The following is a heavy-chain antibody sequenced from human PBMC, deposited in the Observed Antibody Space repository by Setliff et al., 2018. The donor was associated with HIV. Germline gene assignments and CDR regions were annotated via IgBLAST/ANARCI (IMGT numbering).Heavy chain of an antibody. CDR2: INHSGST. V-gene: IGHV4-39*07. CDR1: GGSISSSSYY. Sequence: SETLSLTCTVSGGSISSSSYYWGWIRQPPGKGLEWIGTINHSGSTHYNPSLKSRFTISVDTSKNQFSLRLTSVTAADTAVYYCARAPTNPDFYYYYMDVWGKGTTVTVSS. J-gene: IGHJ6*03. CDR3: ARAPTNPDFYYYYMDV.